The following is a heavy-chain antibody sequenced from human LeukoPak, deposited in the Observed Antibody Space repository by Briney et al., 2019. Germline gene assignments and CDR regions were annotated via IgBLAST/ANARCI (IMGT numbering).Heavy chain of an antibody. CDR2: ISSSSSYI. CDR3: ARPRRDCSGGSCYSSNDAFDI. D-gene: IGHD2-15*01. Sequence: TGGSLRLSCAASGFTFSSYSMNWVRQAPGKGLEWVSSISSSSSYIYYADSVKGRFTISRDNAKNSLYLQMNSLRAEDTAVYYCARPRRDCSGGSCYSSNDAFDIWGQGTMVTVSS. CDR1: GFTFSSYS. J-gene: IGHJ3*02. V-gene: IGHV3-21*01.